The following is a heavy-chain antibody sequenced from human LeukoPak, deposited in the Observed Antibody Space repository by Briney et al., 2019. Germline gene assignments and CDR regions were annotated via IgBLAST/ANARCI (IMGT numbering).Heavy chain of an antibody. CDR3: ARGAPGDFWSGYPLHYYYYYYMDV. D-gene: IGHD3-3*01. CDR1: GGSFSGYY. V-gene: IGHV4-34*01. J-gene: IGHJ6*03. CDR2: INHSGST. Sequence: PSETLSLTCAVYGGSFSGYYWSWIRQPPGKGLEWIGEINHSGSTNYNPPLKSRVTISVDTSKNQFSLKLSSVTAADTAVYYCARGAPGDFWSGYPLHYYYYYYMDVWGKGTTVTVSS.